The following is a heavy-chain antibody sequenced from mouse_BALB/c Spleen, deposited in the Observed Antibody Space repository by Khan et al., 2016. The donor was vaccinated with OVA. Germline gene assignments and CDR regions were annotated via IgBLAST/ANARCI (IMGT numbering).Heavy chain of an antibody. J-gene: IGHJ4*01. Sequence: EVQLVESGPGLVKPSQSLSLTCTVTGYSITSDYAWNWIRQFPGNKLEWMGYISYSGSTTYNPSLKSRISITRDTSKDQFFLQLKSGTSEDTATYYCASELGRYYALDYWGQGTSVTVSS. CDR2: ISYSGST. CDR1: GYSITSDYA. D-gene: IGHD4-1*01. V-gene: IGHV3-2*02. CDR3: ASELGRYYALDY.